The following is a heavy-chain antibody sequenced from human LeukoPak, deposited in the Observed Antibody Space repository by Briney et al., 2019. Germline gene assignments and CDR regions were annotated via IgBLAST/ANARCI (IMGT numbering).Heavy chain of an antibody. CDR1: GGSISSDY. D-gene: IGHD3-10*01. CDR3: ARDQDYYGSGSYGPDH. Sequence: SETLSLTCTVSGGSISSDYWSWIRQPPGKGLEWIGYIYYSGSTNYNPSLKSRATISVDTSKNQFSLKLSSVTAADTAIYYCARDQDYYGSGSYGPDHWGQGTQVTVSS. J-gene: IGHJ4*02. V-gene: IGHV4-59*12. CDR2: IYYSGST.